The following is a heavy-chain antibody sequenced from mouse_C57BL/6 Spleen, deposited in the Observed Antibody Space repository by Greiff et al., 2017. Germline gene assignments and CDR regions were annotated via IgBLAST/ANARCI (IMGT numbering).Heavy chain of an antibody. Sequence: QVQLKQPGAELVKPGASVKMSCKASGYTFTSYWITWVKQRPGQGLEWIGDIYPGSGSTNYNEKFKSKATLTVDTSSSTAYMQLSSLTSEDSAVYYCARGGYYGSSPWFAYWGQGTLVTVSA. CDR2: IYPGSGST. J-gene: IGHJ3*01. V-gene: IGHV1-55*01. D-gene: IGHD1-1*01. CDR3: ARGGYYGSSPWFAY. CDR1: GYTFTSYW.